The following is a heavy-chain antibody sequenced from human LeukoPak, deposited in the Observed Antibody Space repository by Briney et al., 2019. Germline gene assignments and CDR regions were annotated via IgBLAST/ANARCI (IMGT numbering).Heavy chain of an antibody. V-gene: IGHV4-30-4*01. CDR3: ARVLRFLERSTHHYYYYMDV. Sequence: SETLSLTCTVSGDSVTSGDSYWSWIRQPPGKGLEWIGYIHYSGATSYNPSLKSRLNISIDTSKSQLTLKLSSVTAADTAVYYCARVLRFLERSTHHYYYYMDVWGTGTTVTVSS. CDR2: IHYSGAT. J-gene: IGHJ6*03. CDR1: GDSVTSGDSY. D-gene: IGHD3-3*01.